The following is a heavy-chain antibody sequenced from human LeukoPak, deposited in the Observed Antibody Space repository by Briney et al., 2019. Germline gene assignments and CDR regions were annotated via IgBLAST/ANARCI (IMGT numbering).Heavy chain of an antibody. CDR2: MSAYNGKT. J-gene: IGHJ4*02. D-gene: IGHD5-12*01. CDR1: GYSFTSYG. V-gene: IGHV1-18*01. Sequence: ASVKVSCKASGYSFTSYGFNWVRQAPGQGLEWMGWMSAYNGKTNYAHSLQGRVTVTADTSTSTAYMELSSLRSEDTAVYYCARGRVATTLITDFDYWGQGTLVTVSS. CDR3: ARGRVATTLITDFDY.